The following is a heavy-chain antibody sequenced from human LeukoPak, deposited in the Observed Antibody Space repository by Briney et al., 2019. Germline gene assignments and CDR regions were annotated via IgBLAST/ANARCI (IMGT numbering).Heavy chain of an antibody. V-gene: IGHV5-51*01. D-gene: IGHD4-17*01. CDR2: IYPGDSDT. Sequence: GESLKISCKGSGYSFTSYWIGWVRQMPGKGLEWMGIIYPGDSDTRYSPSFQGQVTISADKSISTAYLQWSSLRASDTAMYYCATQIYGDIPPNWYFDLWGRGTLVTVSS. CDR3: ATQIYGDIPPNWYFDL. CDR1: GYSFTSYW. J-gene: IGHJ2*01.